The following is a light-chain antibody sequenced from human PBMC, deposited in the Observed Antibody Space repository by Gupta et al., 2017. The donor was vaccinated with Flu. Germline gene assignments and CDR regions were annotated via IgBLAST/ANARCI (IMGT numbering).Light chain of an antibody. CDR2: ESS. Sequence: GDRAILSCRASQSVGTSLAWYQHKPGQAPRLLIYESSNRATGIPSRFSGGGSGTDFTLTISGLEPEDFGVYYCQHRTYWVWSFGQGTKVEI. CDR3: QHRTYWVWS. V-gene: IGKV3-11*01. J-gene: IGKJ1*01. CDR1: QSVGTS.